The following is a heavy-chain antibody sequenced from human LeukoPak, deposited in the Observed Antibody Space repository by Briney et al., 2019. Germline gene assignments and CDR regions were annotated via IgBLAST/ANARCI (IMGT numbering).Heavy chain of an antibody. J-gene: IGHJ4*02. D-gene: IGHD5-24*01. CDR1: GFTFSSYW. Sequence: GGSLRLSCTASGFTFSSYWMNWVRQAPGKGGEGVANIKQDGSEKYYVDSVKGRFTISRDNAKKSLYLQMNSLRAEDTAVYYCARETEMANPDYWGQGTLVTVSS. V-gene: IGHV3-7*04. CDR3: ARETEMANPDY. CDR2: IKQDGSEK.